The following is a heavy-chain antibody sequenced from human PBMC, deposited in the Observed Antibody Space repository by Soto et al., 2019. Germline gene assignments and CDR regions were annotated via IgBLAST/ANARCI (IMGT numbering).Heavy chain of an antibody. CDR1: GGSFSGYY. J-gene: IGHJ4*02. V-gene: IGHV4-34*01. CDR3: ARGPISYYDGSGYYFFHYFDY. CDR2: INHSGST. Sequence: SETLSLTCAVYGGSFSGYYWSWIRQPPGKGLEWIGEINHSGSTNYNPSLKSRVTISVDTSKNQFSLKLSTVTAADTAVYYCARGPISYYDGSGYYFFHYFDYWGQGTLVTVSS. D-gene: IGHD3-22*01.